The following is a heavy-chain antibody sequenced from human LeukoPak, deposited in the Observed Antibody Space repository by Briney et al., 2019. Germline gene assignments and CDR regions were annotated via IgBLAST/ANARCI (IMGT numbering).Heavy chain of an antibody. CDR3: ARARLLRYYDWLLYHSNWFDP. V-gene: IGHV1-18*01. Sequence: ASVKVSCKASGYTFTTYALNWVRQAPGQGLEWLGLISTYNGHTMYAQKLQGRVTMTTDTSTSTAYMELRSLRSDDTAVYYCARARLLRYYDWLLYHSNWFDPWGQGTLVTVSS. CDR2: ISTYNGHT. D-gene: IGHD3-9*01. J-gene: IGHJ5*02. CDR1: GYTFTTYA.